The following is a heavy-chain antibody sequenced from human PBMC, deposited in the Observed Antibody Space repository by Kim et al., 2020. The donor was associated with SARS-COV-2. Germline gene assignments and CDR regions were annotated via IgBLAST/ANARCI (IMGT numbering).Heavy chain of an antibody. CDR3: AKNVIEYGSLYYFDY. V-gene: IGHV3-23*03. J-gene: IGHJ4*02. D-gene: IGHD3-10*01. Sequence: DSVKGRFTISRDNSKNTLYLKMNSLRAEDTAVYYCAKNVIEYGSLYYFDYWGQGTLVTVSS.